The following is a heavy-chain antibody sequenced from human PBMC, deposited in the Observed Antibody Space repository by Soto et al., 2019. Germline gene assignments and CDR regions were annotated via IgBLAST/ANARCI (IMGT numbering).Heavy chain of an antibody. J-gene: IGHJ4*02. V-gene: IGHV1-69*01. CDR1: GGTFSSYA. D-gene: IGHD6-13*01. CDR2: SIPIFGTA. Sequence: QVQLVQSGAEVKKPGSSVKVSCKASGGTFSSYAISWVRQAPGQGLEWMGGSIPIFGTANYAQKFQGRVTITADESTSTAYMELSSLRSEDTAVYYCAREKFSSSWYPGELDYWGQGTLVTVSS. CDR3: AREKFSSSWYPGELDY.